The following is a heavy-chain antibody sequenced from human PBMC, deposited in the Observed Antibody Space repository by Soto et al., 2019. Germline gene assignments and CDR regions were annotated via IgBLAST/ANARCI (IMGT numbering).Heavy chain of an antibody. CDR3: AKDQGRVPDAFDI. CDR2: ISGSGGST. J-gene: IGHJ3*02. V-gene: IGHV3-23*01. Sequence: EVQLLESGGGLVQPGGSLRLSCAASGFTFSSYAMSWVRQAPGKGLEWVSAISGSGGSTYYADSVKGRFTISRDNSKNTQYLQINTLRAEDTAVYYCAKDQGRVPDAFDIWGQGTMVTVSS. CDR1: GFTFSSYA. D-gene: IGHD3-16*01.